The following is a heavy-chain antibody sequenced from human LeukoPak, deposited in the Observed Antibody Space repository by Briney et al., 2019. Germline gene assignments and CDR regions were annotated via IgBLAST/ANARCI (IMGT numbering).Heavy chain of an antibody. D-gene: IGHD2-8*02. CDR2: IYYSGST. CDR3: AGSRRYRSSGY. J-gene: IGHJ4*02. V-gene: IGHV4-39*01. Sequence: SETLSLTCTVSGGSISSSSYYWGWIRQPPGKGLEWIGSIYYSGSTYYNPSLKSRVTISVDTSKNQFSLKLSSVTAADTAVYYCAGSRRYRSSGYWGQGTLVTVSS. CDR1: GGSISSSSYY.